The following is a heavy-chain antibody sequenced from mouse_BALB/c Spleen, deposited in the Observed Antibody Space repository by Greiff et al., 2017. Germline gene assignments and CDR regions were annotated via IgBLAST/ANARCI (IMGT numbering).Heavy chain of an antibody. J-gene: IGHJ3*01. Sequence: VKVVESGPQLVRPGASVKISCKASGYSFTSYWMHWVKQRPGQGLEWIGMIDPSDSETRLNQKFKDKATLTVDKSSSTAYMQLSSPTSEDSAVYYCARDDYDAYWGQGTLVTVSA. CDR1: GYSFTSYW. CDR2: IDPSDSET. CDR3: ARDDYDAY. D-gene: IGHD2-4*01. V-gene: IGHV1S126*01.